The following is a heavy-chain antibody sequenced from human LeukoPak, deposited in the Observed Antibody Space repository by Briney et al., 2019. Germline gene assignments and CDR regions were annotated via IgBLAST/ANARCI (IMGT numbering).Heavy chain of an antibody. CDR2: ISAYNGNT. J-gene: IGHJ4*02. V-gene: IGHV1-18*01. Sequence: GASVKVSCKASGYTFTSYAMNWVRQAPGQGLEWMGWISAYNGNTNYAQKLQGRVTMTTDTSTSTAYMELRSLRSDDTAVYYCARAPLGFWSGYQDYWGQGTLVTVSS. CDR3: ARAPLGFWSGYQDY. D-gene: IGHD3-3*01. CDR1: GYTFTSYA.